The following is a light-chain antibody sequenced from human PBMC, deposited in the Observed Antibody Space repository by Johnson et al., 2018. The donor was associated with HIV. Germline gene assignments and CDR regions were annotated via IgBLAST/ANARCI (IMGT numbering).Light chain of an antibody. CDR3: GTFDSSLSACGV. Sequence: QSVLTQPPSVSAAPGQKVTISCSGSSANIGNNYVSWYQQLPGTAPKLLIYENNKRPSGIPDRFSGSKSGTSATLGITGLQTGDEADYYCGTFDSSLSACGVFVTGTKVTVL. V-gene: IGLV1-51*02. CDR1: SANIGNNY. J-gene: IGLJ1*01. CDR2: ENN.